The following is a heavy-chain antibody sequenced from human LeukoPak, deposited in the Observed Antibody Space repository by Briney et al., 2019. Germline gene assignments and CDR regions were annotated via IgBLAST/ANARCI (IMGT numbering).Heavy chain of an antibody. D-gene: IGHD5-24*01. CDR2: IRSKANSYAT. CDR3: TRTVEMATIPFDY. Sequence: PGGSLRLSCAASGFTFSGSAMHWVRQASGKGREWVGRIRSKANSYATAYAASVKGRFTISRDDSKNTAYLQMNSLKTEDTAVYYCTRTVEMATIPFDYWGQGTLVSVSS. J-gene: IGHJ4*02. V-gene: IGHV3-73*01. CDR1: GFTFSGSA.